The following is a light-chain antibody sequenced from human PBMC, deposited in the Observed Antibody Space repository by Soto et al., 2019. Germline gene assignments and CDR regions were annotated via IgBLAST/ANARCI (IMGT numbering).Light chain of an antibody. J-gene: IGKJ4*01. CDR3: QQYESFFPLT. CDR1: QSIGSW. V-gene: IGKV1-5*03. Sequence: DIQMTQSPSAMSASVGDRVTITCRASQSIGSWLAWFQQKPGKAPKVLIYKASNLESGVPSRFSGSRSGTDFTLTISSLQPDDFATYHCQQYESFFPLTFGGGPKVDIK. CDR2: KAS.